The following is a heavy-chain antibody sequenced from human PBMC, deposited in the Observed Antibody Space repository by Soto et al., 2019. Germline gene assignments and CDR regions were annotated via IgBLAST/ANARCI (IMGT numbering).Heavy chain of an antibody. Sequence: PSETLSLTCAVSSGSISSSNWWSWVRQPPGKGLEWIGEIYHSGSTNYNPSLKSRVTISVDTSKNQFSLKLRSVTAADTAVYYCAILTAARSFDYWGQGTLVTGSS. J-gene: IGHJ4*02. CDR3: AILTAARSFDY. CDR1: SGSISSSNW. D-gene: IGHD2-15*01. CDR2: IYHSGST. V-gene: IGHV4-4*02.